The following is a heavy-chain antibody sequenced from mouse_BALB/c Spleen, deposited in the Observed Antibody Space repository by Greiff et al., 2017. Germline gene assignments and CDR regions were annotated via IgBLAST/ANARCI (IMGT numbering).Heavy chain of an antibody. J-gene: IGHJ4*01. CDR1: GFSLTSYG. CDR3: ARDRQLGLRDYAMDY. D-gene: IGHD3-1*01. V-gene: IGHV2-9*02. CDR2: IWAGGST. Sequence: QVQLKESGPGLVAPSQSLSITCTVSGFSLTSYGVHWVRQPPGKGLEWLGVIWAGGSTNYNSALMSRLSISKDNSKSQVFLKMNSLQTDDTAMYYCARDRQLGLRDYAMDYWGQGTSVTVSA.